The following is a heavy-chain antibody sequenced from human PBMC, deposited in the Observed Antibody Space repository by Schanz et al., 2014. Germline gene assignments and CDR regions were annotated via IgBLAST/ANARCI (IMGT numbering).Heavy chain of an antibody. J-gene: IGHJ6*02. CDR1: GFTFSAYG. V-gene: IGHV3-30*19. D-gene: IGHD6-19*01. CDR2: VSHDGFTK. Sequence: QVQLVESGGGVVQPGRSLRLSCAASGFTFSAYGMHWVRQAPGKGLEWVSIVSHDGFTKHYADSVRGRFTISRDNAKNSLYLQMNSLRAEDTAVYYCARSYSSGWYPYYYGMDVWGQGTTVTVSS. CDR3: ARSYSSGWYPYYYGMDV.